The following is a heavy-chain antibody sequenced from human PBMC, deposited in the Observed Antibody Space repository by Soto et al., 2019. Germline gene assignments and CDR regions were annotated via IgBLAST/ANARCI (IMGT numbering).Heavy chain of an antibody. CDR1: GGSISSSSYY. V-gene: IGHV4-39*01. J-gene: IGHJ6*03. CDR2: IYYSGST. D-gene: IGHD3-10*01. Sequence: QLQLQESGPGLVKPSETLSLTCTVSGGSISSSSYYWGWIRQPPGKGLEWIGSIYYSGSTYYNPSLKSRVTISVDTSKNQFSLKLSSVTAADTAVYYCARHPTGRGWLGDDYYYMDVWGKGTTVTVSS. CDR3: ARHPTGRGWLGDDYYYMDV.